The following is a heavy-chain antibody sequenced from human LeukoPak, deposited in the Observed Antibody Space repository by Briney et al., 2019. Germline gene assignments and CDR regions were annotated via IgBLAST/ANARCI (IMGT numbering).Heavy chain of an antibody. CDR1: GFIFSSYW. CDR3: ARVPLGELLSGWFDP. Sequence: PGGSLRLSCAASGFIFSSYWMSWVRQAPGKGLEWVANIKQDGSEKYYVDSVKGRFTISRDNAKNSLYLQMNSLRAEDTAVYYCARVPLGELLSGWFDPWGQGTLVTVSS. V-gene: IGHV3-7*01. J-gene: IGHJ5*02. CDR2: IKQDGSEK. D-gene: IGHD3-10*01.